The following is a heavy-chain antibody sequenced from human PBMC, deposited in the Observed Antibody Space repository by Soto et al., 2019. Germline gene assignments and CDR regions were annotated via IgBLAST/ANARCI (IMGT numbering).Heavy chain of an antibody. CDR1: GGTFSSYA. CDR3: ARVKDVAARWKYYFDY. CDR2: IIPSFGTA. Sequence: QVQLVQSGAEVKKPGSSVKVSCKASGGTFSSYAISWVRQAPGQGLEWMGGIIPSFGTANYAQKFQGRVTITADESTSTVYRELSSLRSEDTAVYYCARVKDVAARWKYYFDYWGQGTLVTVSS. V-gene: IGHV1-69*01. J-gene: IGHJ4*02. D-gene: IGHD6-6*01.